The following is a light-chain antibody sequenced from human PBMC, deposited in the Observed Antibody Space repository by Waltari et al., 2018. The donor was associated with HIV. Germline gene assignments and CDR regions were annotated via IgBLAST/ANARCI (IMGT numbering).Light chain of an antibody. CDR2: DVT. V-gene: IGLV2-8*01. CDR3: CAYAGSNTVV. CDR1: IGDVGAFNY. Sequence: QSALTQPPSASGSPGQSVTISCTGTIGDVGAFNYVSWYQKHPDTAPRLIIYDVTIRPSGVPDRFPGSRSGTAAYLTVSGLQADDEAYYCCCAYAGSNTVVFGGGTKLTGL. J-gene: IGLJ2*01.